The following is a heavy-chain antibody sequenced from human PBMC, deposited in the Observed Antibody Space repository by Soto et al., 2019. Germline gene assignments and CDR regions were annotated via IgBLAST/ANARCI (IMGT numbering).Heavy chain of an antibody. V-gene: IGHV4-39*01. D-gene: IGHD3-9*01. CDR1: GGSISSSSYY. Sequence: PSETLSLTCTVSGGSISSSSYYWGWIRQPPGKGLEWIGSIYYSGSTYYNPSLKSRVTISVDTSKNQFSLKLSSVTAADTAVYYCARGRLRYFDWLLSSYYGMDVWGQGTTVTVSS. CDR3: ARGRLRYFDWLLSSYYGMDV. CDR2: IYYSGST. J-gene: IGHJ6*02.